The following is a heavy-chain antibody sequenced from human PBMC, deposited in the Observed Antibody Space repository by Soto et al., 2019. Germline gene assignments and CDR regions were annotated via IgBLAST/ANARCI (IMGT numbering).Heavy chain of an antibody. V-gene: IGHV3-33*01. Sequence: GGSLRLSCAASGFTFSSYGMHWVRQAPGKGLEWVAVMWYDGSNKYYADSVKGRFTISRDNSKNTLYLQMNSLRAEDTAVYYCARYVDTAMEYYFDYWGQGTLVTVSS. CDR1: GFTFSSYG. CDR3: ARYVDTAMEYYFDY. CDR2: MWYDGSNK. D-gene: IGHD5-18*01. J-gene: IGHJ4*02.